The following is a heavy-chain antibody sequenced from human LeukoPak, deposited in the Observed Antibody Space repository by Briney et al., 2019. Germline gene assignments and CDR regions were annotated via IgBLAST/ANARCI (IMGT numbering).Heavy chain of an antibody. CDR2: INPRGTAT. Sequence: ASVKVSCKASGYSFTSHYMHWVRQAPGQGLEWMGLINPRGTATRYAESYQGRLTMTRDTSISTAYMELSRLRSDDTAVYYCARGLEWLTRRHTWFDPWGQGTLVTVSS. D-gene: IGHD3-3*01. J-gene: IGHJ5*02. CDR3: ARGLEWLTRRHTWFDP. CDR1: GYSFTSHY. V-gene: IGHV1-46*01.